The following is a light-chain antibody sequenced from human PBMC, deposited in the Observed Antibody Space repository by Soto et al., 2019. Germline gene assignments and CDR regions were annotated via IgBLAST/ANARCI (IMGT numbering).Light chain of an antibody. Sequence: EIVMTQSPATLSVSPGERFTLSCRASQSVSSRLAWYQQKPGQSPRLLIYGASTRATGIPARFSGSGSGTEFTLTISSLQSEDFGVYYCHQYNNLWTFGQGTTGDIK. CDR2: GAS. CDR3: HQYNNLWT. V-gene: IGKV3-15*01. J-gene: IGKJ1*01. CDR1: QSVSSR.